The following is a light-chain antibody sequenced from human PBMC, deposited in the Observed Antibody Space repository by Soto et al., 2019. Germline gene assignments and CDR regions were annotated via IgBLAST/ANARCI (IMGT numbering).Light chain of an antibody. Sequence: DIQLTQSPSFLSASIGDRVTISCRATQAMSTYLAWYQQKPGKAPKLLIYSASTLQSGVPSRFSGSGSGTWFTLTISSLQPEDFATYYCQQLKSYPITFGGGTKVESK. CDR1: QAMSTY. CDR2: SAS. J-gene: IGKJ4*01. CDR3: QQLKSYPIT. V-gene: IGKV1-9*01.